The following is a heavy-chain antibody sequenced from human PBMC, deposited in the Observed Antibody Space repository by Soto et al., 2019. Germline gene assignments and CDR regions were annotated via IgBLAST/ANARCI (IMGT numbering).Heavy chain of an antibody. Sequence: QVQLVQSGAEVKKPGASVKVSCKASGYTFTSYYMHWVRQTPGQGLEWKGIINPSGGSTSYAQKFQGRVTMTRDTSTSTVYMELSSLRSEDTAVYYCATIAVAGTSVYYYYMDVWGKGTTVTVSS. V-gene: IGHV1-46*01. J-gene: IGHJ6*03. D-gene: IGHD6-19*01. CDR3: ATIAVAGTSVYYYYMDV. CDR2: INPSGGST. CDR1: GYTFTSYY.